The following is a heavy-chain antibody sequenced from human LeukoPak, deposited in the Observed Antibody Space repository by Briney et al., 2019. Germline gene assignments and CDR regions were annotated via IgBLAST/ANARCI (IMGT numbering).Heavy chain of an antibody. CDR3: ASIAAAGYLDY. J-gene: IGHJ4*02. CDR1: GGSFSGYY. D-gene: IGHD6-13*01. Sequence: SETLSLTCAVYGGSFSGYYWSWIRQPPGKVLEWIGEINHSGSTNYNPSLKSRVTISVDTSKNQFSLKLSSVTAADTAVYYCASIAAAGYLDYWGQGTLVTVSS. V-gene: IGHV4-34*01. CDR2: INHSGST.